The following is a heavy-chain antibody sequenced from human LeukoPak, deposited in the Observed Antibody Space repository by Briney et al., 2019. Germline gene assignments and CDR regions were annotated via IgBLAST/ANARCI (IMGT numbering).Heavy chain of an antibody. V-gene: IGHV3-53*04. CDR1: GFTVSSND. CDR2: TYAGGST. Sequence: GGSLRLSCAASGFTVSSNDMSWVRQAPGKGLEWVSVTYAGGSTYYADSVKGRFTISRHISKNTLFLQINSLRAEDTAVYYCARGVTTANVIDYWGQGTLVTVSS. J-gene: IGHJ4*02. CDR3: ARGVTTANVIDY. D-gene: IGHD4-17*01.